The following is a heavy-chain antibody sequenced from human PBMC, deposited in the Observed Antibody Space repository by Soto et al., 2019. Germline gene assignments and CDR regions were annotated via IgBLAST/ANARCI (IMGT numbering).Heavy chain of an antibody. CDR1: GGSIRTYY. V-gene: IGHV4-31*03. J-gene: IGHJ5*02. CDR3: ARDTSNNWFDP. Sequence: SETLSLTCTVSGGSIRTYYWSWIRQHPGKGLEWIGYIYYSGSTYYNPSLKSRVTISVDTSKNQFSLKLSSVTAADTAVYYCARDTSNNWFDPWGQGTLVTVSS. CDR2: IYYSGST. D-gene: IGHD1-1*01.